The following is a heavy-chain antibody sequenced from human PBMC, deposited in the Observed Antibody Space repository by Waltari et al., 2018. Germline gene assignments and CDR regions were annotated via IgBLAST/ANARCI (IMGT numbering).Heavy chain of an antibody. V-gene: IGHV1-69*01. Sequence: QVQLVQSGAEVKKPGSSVKVSCKASGGTFNNYAISGLRQAPGQGLEWMGGIIPFLHTSNYAQKFQGRFTITADGSTSTAYMELSGLRSEDTAVYFCARVGGSYLGVDYFYYNMDVWGQGTSVTVSS. D-gene: IGHD1-26*01. J-gene: IGHJ6*02. CDR2: IIPFLHTS. CDR3: ARVGGSYLGVDYFYYNMDV. CDR1: GGTFNNYA.